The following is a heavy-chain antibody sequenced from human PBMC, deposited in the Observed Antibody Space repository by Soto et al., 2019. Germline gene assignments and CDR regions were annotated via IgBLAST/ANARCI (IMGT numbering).Heavy chain of an antibody. V-gene: IGHV1-18*01. Sequence: ASVKVSCKASGYTFTSYGISWVRQAPGQGLEWMGWISAYNGNTNYAQKLQGRVTMTTDTSTSTAYMELRSLRSDDTAVYYCARVHPANYYDSSGSSDYWGQGTLVTVSS. J-gene: IGHJ4*02. D-gene: IGHD3-22*01. CDR2: ISAYNGNT. CDR1: GYTFTSYG. CDR3: ARVHPANYYDSSGSSDY.